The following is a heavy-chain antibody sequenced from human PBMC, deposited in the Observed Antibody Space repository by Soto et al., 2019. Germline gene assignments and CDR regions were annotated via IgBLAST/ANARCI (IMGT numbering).Heavy chain of an antibody. Sequence: QVQLVQSGAEVKKPGASVKVSCKASGYTFTGYYMHWVRQAPGQGLEWMGWINPNSGGTNYAQKFQGWVTMTRDTSISTAYMELRRLSSDDTAVYYCARDVQESHYDVWSGYGYWGQGTLVTVSS. CDR1: GYTFTGYY. CDR3: ARDVQESHYDVWSGYGY. D-gene: IGHD3-3*01. CDR2: INPNSGGT. V-gene: IGHV1-2*04. J-gene: IGHJ4*02.